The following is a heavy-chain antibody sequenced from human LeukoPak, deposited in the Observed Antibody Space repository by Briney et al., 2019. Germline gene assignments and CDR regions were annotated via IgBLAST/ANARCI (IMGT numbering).Heavy chain of an antibody. CDR2: ISSSSSFI. J-gene: IGHJ4*02. D-gene: IGHD2-2*01. CDR3: ARDPPLGSCSTISCPHLDY. V-gene: IGHV3-21*01. CDR1: GFTFSRYS. Sequence: PGGSLRLSCAASGFTFSRYSMNWVRQAPEKGLEWVSSISSSSSFIYYADSVKGRFTISRDNAKNSLYLQMNSLRAEDTAVYYCARDPPLGSCSTISCPHLDYWGQGTLVTVSS.